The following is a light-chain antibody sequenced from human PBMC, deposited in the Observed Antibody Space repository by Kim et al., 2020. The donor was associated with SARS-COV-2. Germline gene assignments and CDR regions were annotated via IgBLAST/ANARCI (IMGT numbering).Light chain of an antibody. CDR1: QGIRND. J-gene: IGKJ1*01. Sequence: ATVGDRVTITCRASQGIRNDLGWYQQKPGKAPKRLIYVASSLQSGVPSRFSGSGSGTEFTLTISSLQPDDFATYYCLQYDGYPWTFGQGTKVEIK. CDR2: VAS. V-gene: IGKV1-17*01. CDR3: LQYDGYPWT.